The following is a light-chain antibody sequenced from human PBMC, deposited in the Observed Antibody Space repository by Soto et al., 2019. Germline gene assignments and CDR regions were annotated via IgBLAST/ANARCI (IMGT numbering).Light chain of an antibody. CDR3: QKHNQWPIT. CDR2: YTS. Sequence: VFAQSPVTLSLSPGARATFFCRTSPSVSSNHLAWYQQKTGQAPRILIYYTSARATGIPYRLSGSGSGTEFTLTINRLQSEDSAVYYCQKHNQWPITCGQGTRLEIK. J-gene: IGKJ5*01. CDR1: PSVSSNH. V-gene: IGKV3D-20*02.